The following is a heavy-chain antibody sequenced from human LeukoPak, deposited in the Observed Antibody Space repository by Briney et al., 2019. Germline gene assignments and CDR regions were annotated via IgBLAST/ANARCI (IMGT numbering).Heavy chain of an antibody. V-gene: IGHV4-39*07. CDR2: IYYSGST. CDR1: GGSISSSSYY. D-gene: IGHD3-10*01. CDR3: ARGLWFGELDWFDP. Sequence: SETLSLTCTVSGGSISSSSYYWGWIRQPPGKGLERIGSIYYSGSTYYNPSLKSRVTISVDTSKNQFSLKLSSVTAADTAVYYCARGLWFGELDWFDPWGQGTLVTVSS. J-gene: IGHJ5*02.